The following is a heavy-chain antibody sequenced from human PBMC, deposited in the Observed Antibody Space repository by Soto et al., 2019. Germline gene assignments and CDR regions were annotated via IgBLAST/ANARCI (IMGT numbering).Heavy chain of an antibody. V-gene: IGHV3-13*01. CDR3: ARGYYYGSGTPNPIAFDI. CDR1: GFTFSSYD. Sequence: GGSLRLSCAASGFTFSSYDMHWVRQATGKGLEWVSAIGTAGDTYYPGSVKGRFTISRENAKNSLYLQMNSLRAGDTAVYYCARGYYYGSGTPNPIAFDILGQGTMVTVS. D-gene: IGHD3-10*01. CDR2: IGTAGDT. J-gene: IGHJ3*02.